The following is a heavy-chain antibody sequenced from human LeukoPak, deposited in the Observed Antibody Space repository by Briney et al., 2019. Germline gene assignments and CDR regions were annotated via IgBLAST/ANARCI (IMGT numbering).Heavy chain of an antibody. J-gene: IGHJ5*02. V-gene: IGHV3-21*01. D-gene: IGHD2-2*01. CDR3: ARDGVVPAAHYDWFDP. CDR1: GFTFSSYS. CDR2: ISNSSSYI. Sequence: GGSLRLSCAASGFTFSSYSMNWVRQAPGKGLEWVSSISNSSSYIYYADSVKGRFTISRDNAKNSLYLQMNSLRAEDTAVYYCARDGVVPAAHYDWFDPWGQGTLVTVSS.